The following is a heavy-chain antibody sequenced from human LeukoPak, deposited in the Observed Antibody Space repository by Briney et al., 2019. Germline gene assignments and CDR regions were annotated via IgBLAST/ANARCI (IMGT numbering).Heavy chain of an antibody. CDR2: IIPIFGTA. J-gene: IGHJ3*02. CDR3: ATMGVVVISGDAFDI. CDR1: GGTFSSYA. D-gene: IGHD3-22*01. V-gene: IGHV1-69*05. Sequence: WASVKVSCKASGGTFSSYAISWVRQAPGQGLEWMGGIIPIFGTANYAQKFQGRVTITTDESTSTAYMELSSLRSEDTAVYYCATMGVVVISGDAFDIWGQGTMVTVSS.